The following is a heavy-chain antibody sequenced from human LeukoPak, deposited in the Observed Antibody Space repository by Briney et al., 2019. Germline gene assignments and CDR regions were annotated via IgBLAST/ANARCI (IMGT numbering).Heavy chain of an antibody. CDR1: GFTFSNYA. D-gene: IGHD3-9*01. V-gene: IGHV3-23*01. CDR3: SKWGDYDVLTGYYDSDF. J-gene: IGHJ4*02. CDR2: IVGSGGST. Sequence: QPGASLRLSSAASGFTFSNYAMSWVRQAPGKGLEWVSAIVGSGGSTYYADSVKGRFSISRDNSKNTLFLQMNSLRVEDTALYYCSKWGDYDVLTGYYDSDFWGQGTLVTVSS.